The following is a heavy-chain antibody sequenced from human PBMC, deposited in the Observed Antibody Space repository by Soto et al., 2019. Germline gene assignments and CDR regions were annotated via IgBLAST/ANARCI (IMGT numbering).Heavy chain of an antibody. CDR1: GGTISSLY. CDR3: ARRYGSASDY. D-gene: IGHD1-26*01. J-gene: IGHJ4*02. CDR2: ISYRGSI. V-gene: IGHV4-59*08. Sequence: QVQLQESGPGLVKPSETLSLTCTVSGGTISSLYCSWIRQPPGKGLELIGYISYRGSINCNPSLKSRVPLSVDTSKSQCSLKLISVTAADTAVYYCARRYGSASDYWGQGTLVTFSS.